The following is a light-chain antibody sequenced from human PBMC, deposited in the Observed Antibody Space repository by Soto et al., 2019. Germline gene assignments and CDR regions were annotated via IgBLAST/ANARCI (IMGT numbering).Light chain of an antibody. J-gene: IGLJ1*01. Sequence: QSVLTQPASASGSPGQSVTISCTGTSSDVGGYNYVSWYQQHPGKAPKLMIYEVSKRPSGVPDRFSGSKSGNTASLTVSGLQAEDEADYYCSSYAGINNFGVFGTGTKVTVL. V-gene: IGLV2-8*01. CDR3: SSYAGINNFGV. CDR2: EVS. CDR1: SSDVGGYNY.